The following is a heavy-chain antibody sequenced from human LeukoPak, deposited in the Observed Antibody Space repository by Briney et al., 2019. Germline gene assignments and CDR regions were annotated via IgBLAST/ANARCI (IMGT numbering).Heavy chain of an antibody. D-gene: IGHD2-15*01. J-gene: IGHJ4*02. CDR3: AIHCSGGSCYSGYFDY. CDR2: IYPGDADA. V-gene: IGHV5-51*01. Sequence: GQSLKISSTGSGYSFTSYWIGWVRQMPGKGLEWMGIIYPGDADARDSPSFQGQVTISADKSISTAYLQWSSLKASDTAMYYCAIHCSGGSCYSGYFDYWGQGTLVTVSS. CDR1: GYSFTSYW.